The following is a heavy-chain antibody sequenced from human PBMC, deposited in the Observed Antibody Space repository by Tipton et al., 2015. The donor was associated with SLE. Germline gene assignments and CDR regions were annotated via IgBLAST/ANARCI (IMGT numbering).Heavy chain of an antibody. CDR2: IYYSGST. CDR1: GFSVTTDY. V-gene: IGHV4-59*02. J-gene: IGHJ6*03. CDR3: ARDTVWHYMDV. D-gene: IGHD3-16*01. Sequence: LRLSCAASGFSVTTDYVTWVRQAPGKGLEWIGYIYYSGSTFYSPSLMSRVTISVDTSQNQFSLRLISVTAADTAVYYCARDTVWHYMDVWGRGTTVTVSS.